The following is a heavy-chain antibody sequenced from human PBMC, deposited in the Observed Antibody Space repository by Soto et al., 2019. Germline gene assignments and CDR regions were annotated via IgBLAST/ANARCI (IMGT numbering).Heavy chain of an antibody. CDR1: GGTFSGYY. J-gene: IGHJ5*02. CDR3: ARAGSSSARWFDP. V-gene: IGHV4-34*01. D-gene: IGHD6-13*01. Sequence: PSETLSLTCAVYGGTFSGYYWNLIRQPPGKGLECIGEINHSGSANYNPSLKSRVTISVDTSKNQFSLKLSSVTAADTAVYYCARAGSSSARWFDPWGQGTLVTVSS. CDR2: INHSGSA.